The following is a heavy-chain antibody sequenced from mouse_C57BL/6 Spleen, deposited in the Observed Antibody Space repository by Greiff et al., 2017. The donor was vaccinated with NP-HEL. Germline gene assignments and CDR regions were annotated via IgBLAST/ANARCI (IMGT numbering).Heavy chain of an antibody. J-gene: IGHJ4*01. CDR2: INYDGSST. Sequence: EVQLVESEGGLVQPGSSMKLSCTASGFTFSDYYMAWVRQVPEKGLEWVANINYDGSSTYYLDSLKSRFIISRDNAKNILYLQMSSLKSEDTATYYCAREDSNAMDDWGQGTSVTVSS. V-gene: IGHV5-16*01. CDR1: GFTFSDYY. CDR3: AREDSNAMDD.